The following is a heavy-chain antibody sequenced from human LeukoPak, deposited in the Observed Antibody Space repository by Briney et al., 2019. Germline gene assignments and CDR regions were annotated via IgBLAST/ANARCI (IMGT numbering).Heavy chain of an antibody. CDR3: ARAAAAGTLSYYYSMDV. Sequence: SETLSLTCTVSGGSISSYYWSWIRQPPGKGLEWIGYIYYSGSTNYNPTLKSRVTISVDTSKNQFSLKLSSVTAADTAVYYCARAAAAGTLSYYYSMDVWGKGTTVTISS. D-gene: IGHD6-13*01. CDR2: IYYSGST. J-gene: IGHJ6*03. CDR1: GGSISSYY. V-gene: IGHV4-59*01.